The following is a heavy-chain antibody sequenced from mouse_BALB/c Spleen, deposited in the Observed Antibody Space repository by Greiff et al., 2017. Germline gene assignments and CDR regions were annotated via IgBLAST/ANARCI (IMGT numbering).Heavy chain of an antibody. CDR1: GYTFSSYW. CDR2: ILPGSGST. J-gene: IGHJ4*01. D-gene: IGHD1-2*01. CDR3: ARWDYYGLYYYAMDY. V-gene: IGHV1-9*01. Sequence: QVQLQQSGAELMKPGASVKISCKATGYTFSSYWIEWVKQRPGHGLEWIGEILPGSGSTNYNEKFKGKATFTADTSSNTAYMQLSSLTSEDSAVYYCARWDYYGLYYYAMDYWGQGTSVTVSS.